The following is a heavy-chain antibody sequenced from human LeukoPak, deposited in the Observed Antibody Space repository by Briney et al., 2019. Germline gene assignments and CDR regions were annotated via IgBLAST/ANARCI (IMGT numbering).Heavy chain of an antibody. J-gene: IGHJ4*02. Sequence: GRSLRLSCAASGFTFSSFTMNWARQVPGKGLEWVSYISLGSSTMFYADSVKGRFTISRDNAKNSLYLQMNSMRDDDTAVYYCARVGNGRSWDYWGQGTLVSVSS. V-gene: IGHV3-48*02. CDR2: ISLGSSTM. D-gene: IGHD2-15*01. CDR1: GFTFSSFT. CDR3: ARVGNGRSWDY.